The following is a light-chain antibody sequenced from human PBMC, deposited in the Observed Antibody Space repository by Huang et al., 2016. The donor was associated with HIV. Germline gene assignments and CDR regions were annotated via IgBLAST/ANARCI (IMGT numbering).Light chain of an antibody. CDR2: AAS. V-gene: IGKV3-15*01. CDR1: QSVGSH. CDR3: QQYNNWYT. Sequence: DTVMTQSPATLSVSPGERATLSCRASQSVGSHLAWYQQKPGQAPRLLIDAASTRATGITARCSGSGSGTEFTLTISSLQSEDFAIYYCQQYNNWYTFGQGTKLEIK. J-gene: IGKJ2*01.